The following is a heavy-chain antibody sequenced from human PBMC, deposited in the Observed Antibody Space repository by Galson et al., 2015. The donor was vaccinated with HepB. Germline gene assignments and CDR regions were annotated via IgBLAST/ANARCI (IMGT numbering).Heavy chain of an antibody. J-gene: IGHJ2*01. CDR3: ARVGRWYFDL. Sequence: SLRLSCAASGFTVTSNYMTWVRQAPGKGLEWVSVIYSGDTTNYADSVKGRFTISTHNSNSKNTLYLQMNSLRLEDTAVYYCARVGRWYFDLWGRGTLVTVSS. CDR1: GFTVTSNY. CDR2: IYSGDTT. V-gene: IGHV3-53*04.